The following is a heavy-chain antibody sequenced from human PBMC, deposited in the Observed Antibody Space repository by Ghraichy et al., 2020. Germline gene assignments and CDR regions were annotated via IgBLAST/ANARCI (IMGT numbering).Heavy chain of an antibody. Sequence: SETLSLTCTVSGGSISSSSYYWGWIRQPPGKGLEWIGSIYYSGSTYYNPSLKSRVTISVDTSKNQFSLKLSSVTAADTAVYYCARRDYVWGSYRSSPTIDYWGQGTLVTVSS. CDR2: IYYSGST. D-gene: IGHD3-16*02. J-gene: IGHJ4*02. CDR1: GGSISSSSYY. V-gene: IGHV4-39*01. CDR3: ARRDYVWGSYRSSPTIDY.